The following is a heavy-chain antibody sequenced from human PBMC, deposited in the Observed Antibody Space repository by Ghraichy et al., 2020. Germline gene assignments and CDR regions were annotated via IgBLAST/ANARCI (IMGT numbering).Heavy chain of an antibody. J-gene: IGHJ4*02. CDR2: INYSGTT. Sequence: SETLSLTCTVSGGSISSRNYYWGWIRQPPGKGLEWIGTINYSGTTFDNPALKSRVTISADTSKNQLSLKLSSVTAADTAMYYCARTLSSDLTNLRDYFEFWGQGTRVTVSS. V-gene: IGHV4-39*01. D-gene: IGHD6-19*01. CDR3: ARTLSSDLTNLRDYFEF. CDR1: GGSISSRNYY.